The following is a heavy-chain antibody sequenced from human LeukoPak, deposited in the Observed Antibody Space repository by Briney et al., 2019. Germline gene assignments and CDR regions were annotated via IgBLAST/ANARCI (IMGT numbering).Heavy chain of an antibody. V-gene: IGHV3-20*04. J-gene: IGHJ4*02. CDR3: ASLDDSSDHDY. D-gene: IGHD3-22*01. CDR1: GFTFDDYG. Sequence: GGSLRLSCAASGFTFDDYGMSWVRQAPGKGLEWVSGINWNGGSTGYADSVKGRFTISRDNAKNSLYLQMNSLRAEDTALYYCASLDDSSDHDYWGQGTLVTVSS. CDR2: INWNGGST.